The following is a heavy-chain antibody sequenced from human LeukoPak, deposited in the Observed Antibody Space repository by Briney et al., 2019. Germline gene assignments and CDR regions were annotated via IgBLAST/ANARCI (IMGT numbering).Heavy chain of an antibody. CDR3: ARGADSGYSSDN. V-gene: IGHV3-74*01. J-gene: IGHJ4*02. CDR1: GFTFNNYW. Sequence: GGSLRFSCAASGFTFNNYWMHWVRQAPGKGLVWVSRINSDGRSTNYADSVKGRFTISRDNAKNTLYLQMNSLRAEDTAVYYCARGADSGYSSDNWGQGTVVSVSS. CDR2: INSDGRST. D-gene: IGHD3-9*01.